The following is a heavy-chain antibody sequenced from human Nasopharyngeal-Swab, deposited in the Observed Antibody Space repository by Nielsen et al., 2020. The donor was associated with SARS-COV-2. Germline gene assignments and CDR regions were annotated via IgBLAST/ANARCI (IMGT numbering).Heavy chain of an antibody. CDR2: INVGEDSP. Sequence: ASEKVTCKAYGYPLTSYDLHWGRQAPGQRVEGMGWINVGEDSPRYSQNFQGRITITRDTSATTAYMELSSLTPEDTAVYYCARVSSDQWLEYYFDYWGQGTLVTVSS. V-gene: IGHV1-3*01. J-gene: IGHJ4*02. D-gene: IGHD6-19*01. CDR3: ARVSSDQWLEYYFDY. CDR1: GYPLTSYD.